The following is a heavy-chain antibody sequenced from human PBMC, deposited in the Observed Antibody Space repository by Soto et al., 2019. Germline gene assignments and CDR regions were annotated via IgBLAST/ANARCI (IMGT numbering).Heavy chain of an antibody. CDR3: TRGGATGAGIYHFEN. V-gene: IGHV3-74*01. CDR2: SNSDGTTT. D-gene: IGHD3-10*01. Sequence: EVQLVEAGGGLVQPGGSLRLSCAASGFTFNNNWMHWVRQAPGQGLVWISRSNSDGTTTTYADFVKGRFIISRDNAKKTVYLQVNSLGGEDTAVYYCTRGGATGAGIYHFENWGQGTLVTVSS. J-gene: IGHJ4*02. CDR1: GFTFNNNW.